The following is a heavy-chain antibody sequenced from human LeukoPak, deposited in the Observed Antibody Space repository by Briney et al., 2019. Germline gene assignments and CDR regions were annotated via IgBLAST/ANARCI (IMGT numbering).Heavy chain of an antibody. J-gene: IGHJ4*02. V-gene: IGHV4-59*01. CDR2: IYYSGPT. Sequence: PSETLSLTCTVSGGSLSSDYWSWIRQSPGKGLEWIGYIYYSGPTSYNPSLKSRVTISLDTYKNQFSLKLSSVTAADAAVYYCARGANWGSPDYWGQGTLVTVSS. D-gene: IGHD7-27*01. CDR1: GGSLSSDY. CDR3: ARGANWGSPDY.